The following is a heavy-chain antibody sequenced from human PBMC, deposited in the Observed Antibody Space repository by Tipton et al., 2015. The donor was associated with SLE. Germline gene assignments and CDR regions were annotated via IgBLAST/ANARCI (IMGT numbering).Heavy chain of an antibody. J-gene: IGHJ4*02. CDR1: GYTFTSYG. CDR3: ARVTPAVRGVIIGGVDY. CDR2: ISAYNGNT. D-gene: IGHD3-10*01. V-gene: IGHV1-18*01. Sequence: QLVQSGAEVKKPGASVKVSCKASGYTFTSYGISWVRQAPGQGLEWMGWISAYNGNTNYVQKLQGRVTMTTDTSTSTAYMELRSLRSDDTAVYYCARVTPAVRGVIIGGVDYWGQGTLVTVSS.